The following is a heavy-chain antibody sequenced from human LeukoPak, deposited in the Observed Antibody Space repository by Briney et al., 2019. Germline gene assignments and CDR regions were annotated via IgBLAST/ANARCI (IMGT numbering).Heavy chain of an antibody. CDR1: GGSISSYY. V-gene: IGHV4-4*09. D-gene: IGHD3-3*01. CDR3: ARSDFWSGYYYYYYYMDV. Sequence: SETLSLTCTVSGGSISSYYWSWIRQPPGKGLEWIGYIYTSGSTNYNPSLKSRVTISVDTSKNQFSLKLSSVTAADTAVYYCARSDFWSGYYYYYYYMDVWGKGTTVTVSS. CDR2: IYTSGST. J-gene: IGHJ6*03.